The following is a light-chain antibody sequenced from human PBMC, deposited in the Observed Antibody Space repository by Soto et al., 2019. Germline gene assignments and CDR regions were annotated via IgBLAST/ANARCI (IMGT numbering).Light chain of an antibody. V-gene: IGLV2-14*01. CDR1: SSDIGLYNY. CDR2: EVS. CDR3: SSFTAISTLV. J-gene: IGLJ1*01. Sequence: QSVLTQPASVSGSPGQPITISCTGTSSDIGLYNYVSWYQQHPGKAPKLIIFEVSNRPSGVSNRFSGSKSGNTASLTISGLQAEDEADYYCSSFTAISTLVFGSGTKVTLL.